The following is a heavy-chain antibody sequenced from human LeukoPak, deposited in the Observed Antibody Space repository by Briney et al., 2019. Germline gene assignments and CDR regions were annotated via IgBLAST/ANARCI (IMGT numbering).Heavy chain of an antibody. V-gene: IGHV4-59*08. CDR3: ARHPFFAPFDF. D-gene: IGHD3-3*01. J-gene: IGHJ4*02. CDR1: GGSMSSDY. CDR2: MFGNGGT. Sequence: PSETLSLTCSVSGGSMSSDYWGWIRQSPGKGLEWIGRMFGNGGTNYSPSFQRRATMSVDTSTRRLSLRLDSVTAADTAVYYCARHPFFAPFDFWGLGTLVTVSS.